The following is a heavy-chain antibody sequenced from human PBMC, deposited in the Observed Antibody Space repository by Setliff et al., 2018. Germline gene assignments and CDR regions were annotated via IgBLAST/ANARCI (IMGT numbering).Heavy chain of an antibody. CDR2: INHSGTT. D-gene: IGHD6-6*01. V-gene: IGHV4-34*01. J-gene: IGHJ5*02. Sequence: SETLSLTCTAYGGTFSDYYWTWIRQPPGKGLEWIGEINHSGTTNYNPSLKSRVTISVDTSRNQFSLTMSSVTAADAAVYYCARGRNVAARLLDTWGQGSRVTVS. CDR1: GGTFSDYY. CDR3: ARGRNVAARLLDT.